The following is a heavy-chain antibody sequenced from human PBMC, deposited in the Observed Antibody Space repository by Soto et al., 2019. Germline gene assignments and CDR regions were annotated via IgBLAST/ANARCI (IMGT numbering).Heavy chain of an antibody. J-gene: IGHJ4*02. CDR1: GGSVSRNEHY. CDR2: IHYSGNT. Sequence: SETLSLTCNVSGGSVSRNEHYWTWIRQPPGKGLEWIGYIHYSGNTYYSPSLKSRVTISLDTSKNQIALTLTSVAAADTGVYYCAVRLITMYYFDYWGQGTPVTVSS. V-gene: IGHV4-30-4*01. D-gene: IGHD3-3*01. CDR3: AVRLITMYYFDY.